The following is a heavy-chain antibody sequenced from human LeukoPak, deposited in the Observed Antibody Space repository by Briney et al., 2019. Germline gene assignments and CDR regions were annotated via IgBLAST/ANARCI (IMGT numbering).Heavy chain of an antibody. CDR1: GYTFTGYY. Sequence: ASVKVSCKASGYTFTGYYMHWVRQAPGQGLEWMGWINPNSGGTNYAQKFQGGVTMTRDTSISTAYMELSRLRSDDTAVYYCARVKFELWFALRGAFDIWGQGTMVTVSS. V-gene: IGHV1-2*02. D-gene: IGHD3-10*01. CDR2: INPNSGGT. J-gene: IGHJ3*02. CDR3: ARVKFELWFALRGAFDI.